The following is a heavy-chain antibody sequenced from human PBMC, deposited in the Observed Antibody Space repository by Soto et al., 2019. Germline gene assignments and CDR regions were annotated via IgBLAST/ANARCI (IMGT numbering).Heavy chain of an antibody. CDR2: ISSNGGST. Sequence: GGSLRLSCSASGFTFSSYAMHWVRQAPGKGLEYVSAISSNGGSTYYADSVKGRFTISRDNSKNTLYLQMSSLRAEDTAVYYCVKDRVKYYYDSSGYLKAFDIWGQGTMVTVSS. V-gene: IGHV3-64D*08. J-gene: IGHJ3*02. CDR1: GFTFSSYA. D-gene: IGHD3-22*01. CDR3: VKDRVKYYYDSSGYLKAFDI.